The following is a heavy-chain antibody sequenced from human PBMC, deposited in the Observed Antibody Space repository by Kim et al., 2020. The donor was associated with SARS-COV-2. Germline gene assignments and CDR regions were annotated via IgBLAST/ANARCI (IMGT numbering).Heavy chain of an antibody. CDR3: ARRGGFSFGEDRPIDS. V-gene: IGHV3-74*01. Sequence: ESVKGRITLARDNTKNTVYLQMNSVRVEDTAVYYCARRGGFSFGEDRPIDSWGQGTPVTVSS. J-gene: IGHJ5*01. D-gene: IGHD3-10*01.